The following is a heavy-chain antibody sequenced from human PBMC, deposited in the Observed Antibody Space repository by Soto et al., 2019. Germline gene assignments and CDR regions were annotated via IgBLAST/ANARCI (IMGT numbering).Heavy chain of an antibody. J-gene: IGHJ4*02. Sequence: LCSAAQQLSLNRAAMQYVRQSPDKRLEWVAVIWYDGTYTYYTDSVKGRFTVSRDNSKNTLYLQMNSLRAEDTAVYYCARDARGLHIPAPRHIDYCGQ. CDR2: IWYDGTYT. CDR1: QLSLNRAA. D-gene: IGHD6-13*01. V-gene: IGHV3-33*01. CDR3: ARDARGLHIPAPRHIDY.